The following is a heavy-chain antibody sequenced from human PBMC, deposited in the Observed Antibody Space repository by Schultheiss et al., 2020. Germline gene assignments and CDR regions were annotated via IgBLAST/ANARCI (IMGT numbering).Heavy chain of an antibody. J-gene: IGHJ4*02. CDR3: AKRHSSGYYYFDY. Sequence: SETMSLTCSVSGGSISSNYWSWIRQPAGKGLEWIGYIYYSGSTNYNPSLKSRVTISADTSKNQFSLKLSSVTAADTAVYYCAKRHSSGYYYFDYWGQGTLVTVSS. CDR2: IYYSGST. V-gene: IGHV4-59*01. CDR1: GGSISSNY. D-gene: IGHD3-22*01.